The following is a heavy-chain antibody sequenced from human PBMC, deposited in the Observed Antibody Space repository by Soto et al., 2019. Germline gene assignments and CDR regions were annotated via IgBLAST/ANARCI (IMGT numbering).Heavy chain of an antibody. J-gene: IGHJ4*02. CDR2: ISYDGSNK. CDR3: ASHSSSWSEDY. Sequence: GGSLRLSCAASGFTFSSYAMHWVRQAPGKGLEWVAVISYDGSNKYYADSVKGRFTISRDNSKNTLYLQMNSLRAEDTAVYYCASHSSSWSEDYWGQGTLVTVSS. D-gene: IGHD6-13*01. CDR1: GFTFSSYA. V-gene: IGHV3-30-3*01.